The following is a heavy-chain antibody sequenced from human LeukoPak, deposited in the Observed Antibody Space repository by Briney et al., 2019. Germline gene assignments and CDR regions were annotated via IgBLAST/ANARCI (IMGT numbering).Heavy chain of an antibody. CDR1: GFTVSSNY. CDR2: IYSGGST. J-gene: IGHJ4*02. D-gene: IGHD2-2*01. Sequence: GGSLRLSCAASGFTVSSNYMSWVRQAPGKGLEWVSVIYSGGSTYYADSVKGRFTISRDNSKNTLYVQMNSLRAEDTAVYYCAKSSGYCSSTSCYPPDYWGQGTLVTVSS. V-gene: IGHV3-53*01. CDR3: AKSSGYCSSTSCYPPDY.